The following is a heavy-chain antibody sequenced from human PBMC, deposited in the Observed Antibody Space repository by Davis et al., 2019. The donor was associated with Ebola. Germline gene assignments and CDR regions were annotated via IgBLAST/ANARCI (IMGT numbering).Heavy chain of an antibody. V-gene: IGHV3-64*04. CDR1: GFTFSNYG. Sequence: GGSLRLSCSASGFTFSNYGMHWVRQAPGEGLEYVSAIKSDGYSANSADSVKGRFTISRDSSKNTVYLQMNNLRAEDTAVYYCARGDFYYGVDVWGQGTTVTVSS. CDR2: IKSDGYSA. J-gene: IGHJ6*02. CDR3: ARGDFYYGVDV.